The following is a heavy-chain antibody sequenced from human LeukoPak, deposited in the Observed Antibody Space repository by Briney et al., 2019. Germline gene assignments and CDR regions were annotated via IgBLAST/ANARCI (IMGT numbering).Heavy chain of an antibody. Sequence: GGSLRLSCAASGFTFSDYYMSWIRQAPGKGLEWVSYISSSGSTIYYADSVKGRFTISRDNAKNSLYLQMNSLRAEDTAVYYCAMYTAMAPFAFDIWGQGTMVTVSS. CDR2: ISSSGSTI. V-gene: IGHV3-11*01. D-gene: IGHD5-18*01. J-gene: IGHJ3*02. CDR1: GFTFSDYY. CDR3: AMYTAMAPFAFDI.